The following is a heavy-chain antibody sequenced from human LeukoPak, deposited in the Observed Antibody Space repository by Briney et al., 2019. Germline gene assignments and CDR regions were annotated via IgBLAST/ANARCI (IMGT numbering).Heavy chain of an antibody. CDR2: IKSKTDGGTT. J-gene: IGHJ1*01. CDR3: ARDANDYYDSSGYYSPRGYFQH. V-gene: IGHV3-15*01. CDR1: GLIFSNAW. D-gene: IGHD3-22*01. Sequence: PGGSLRLSCAASGLIFSNAWMSWVRQAPGKGLEWVGRIKSKTDGGTTDYAAPVKGRFTISRDDSKNTLYLQMNSLRAEDTAVYYCARDANDYYDSSGYYSPRGYFQHWGQGTLVTVSS.